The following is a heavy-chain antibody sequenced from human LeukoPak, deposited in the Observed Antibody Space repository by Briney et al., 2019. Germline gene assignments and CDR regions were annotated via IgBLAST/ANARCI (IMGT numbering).Heavy chain of an antibody. Sequence: GGSLRLSCAASGFTFSRYGMHWVRQAPAKGLEWVAFIRFDGSDKYHADSVKGRFTISRDNSKNTVYLQMNSLRVEDTAVYYCAKIGAVAGHFDYWGQGTLVTVSS. CDR2: IRFDGSDK. J-gene: IGHJ4*02. V-gene: IGHV3-30*02. CDR1: GFTFSRYG. CDR3: AKIGAVAGHFDY. D-gene: IGHD6-19*01.